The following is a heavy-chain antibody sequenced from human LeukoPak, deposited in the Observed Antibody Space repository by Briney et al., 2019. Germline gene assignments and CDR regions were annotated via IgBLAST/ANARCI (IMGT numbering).Heavy chain of an antibody. V-gene: IGHV4-61*01. CDR3: ARYYDRSGYWSTPHFDY. CDR1: GDSVSGISFY. D-gene: IGHD3-22*01. Sequence: SETLSLTCTVSGDSVSGISFYWSWLRQPPGKGLQYIGYIQYSGSTNYNPSLKSRVTISVDTSKNQSSLKLSSVNAADTAVYYCARYYDRSGYWSTPHFDYWGQGTLVTVSS. CDR2: IQYSGST. J-gene: IGHJ4*02.